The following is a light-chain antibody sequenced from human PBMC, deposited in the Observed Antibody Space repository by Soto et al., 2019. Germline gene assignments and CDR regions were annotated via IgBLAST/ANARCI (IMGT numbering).Light chain of an antibody. J-gene: IGKJ2*01. CDR3: HQYNNWPYT. V-gene: IGKV3D-15*01. CDR1: QSVISN. Sequence: ETVLTQSPVTLSLSPGERATLSCWASQSVISNYLAWYQQRPGQPPRLLIYGASNRATGIPDRFSGTGSGTDFTLTISSLQSEDFAVYYCHQYNNWPYTFGQGTKLEIK. CDR2: GAS.